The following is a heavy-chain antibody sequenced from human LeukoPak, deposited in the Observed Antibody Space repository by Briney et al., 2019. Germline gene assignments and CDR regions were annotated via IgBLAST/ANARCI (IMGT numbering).Heavy chain of an antibody. D-gene: IGHD3-10*01. Sequence: SETLSLTCTVSGGSISSYYWSWIRQPPGKGLEWIGSIYYSGSTYYNPSLKSRVTISVDTSKNQFSLKLSSVTAADTAVYYCARHEELLWFGELFGWFDPWGQGTLVTVSS. CDR3: ARHEELLWFGELFGWFDP. CDR2: IYYSGST. V-gene: IGHV4-59*05. J-gene: IGHJ5*02. CDR1: GGSISSYY.